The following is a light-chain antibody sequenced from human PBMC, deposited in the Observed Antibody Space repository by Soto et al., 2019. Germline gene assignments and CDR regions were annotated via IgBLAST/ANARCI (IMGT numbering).Light chain of an antibody. J-gene: IGLJ1*01. CDR1: SSDVGGSNY. CDR2: DVR. V-gene: IGLV2-14*03. CDR3: CSYTSSSTYV. Sequence: QSALTQPASVSGSPGQSITISCTGTSSDVGGSNYVSWYQQHPGTAPKLMIYDVRNRPSGVSNRFSGSKSGDTASLTISGLQAEYEADYYCCSYTSSSTYVVGTGTKVTV.